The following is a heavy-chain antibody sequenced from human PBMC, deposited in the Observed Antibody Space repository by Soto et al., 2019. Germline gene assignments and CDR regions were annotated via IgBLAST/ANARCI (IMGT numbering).Heavy chain of an antibody. Sequence: EVQLLESGGGLVQPGGSLRLSCAASGFPFSSRAMSWVRQAPGKGLEWVSDISGSGTITYYADSVKGRFTISRDTSTNTLYLQMNSLRADDTAVYYCAEWARYCSGADCRAWGQGTLVTVSS. V-gene: IGHV3-23*01. CDR2: ISGSGTIT. CDR1: GFPFSSRA. CDR3: AEWARYCSGADCRA. D-gene: IGHD2-15*01. J-gene: IGHJ5*02.